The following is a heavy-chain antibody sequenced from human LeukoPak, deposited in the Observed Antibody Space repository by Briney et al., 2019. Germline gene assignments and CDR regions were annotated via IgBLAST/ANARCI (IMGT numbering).Heavy chain of an antibody. V-gene: IGHV1-2*02. J-gene: IGHJ5*02. CDR3: ASYPYYYGSGSSEWFDP. CDR1: GYTFTGYY. D-gene: IGHD3-10*01. CDR2: INPNSGGT. Sequence: ASVKVSCKASGYTFTGYYMHWVRQAPGQGLEWMGWINPNSGGTNYAQKFQGRVTMTRDTSISTAYMELSRLRSDDTAVYYCASYPYYYGSGSSEWFDPWGQGTLVTVSP.